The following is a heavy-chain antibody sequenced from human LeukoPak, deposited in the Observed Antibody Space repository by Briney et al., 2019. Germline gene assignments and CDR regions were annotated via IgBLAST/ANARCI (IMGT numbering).Heavy chain of an antibody. CDR3: ARLGPRAAAGTFDY. CDR1: GGSISSYY. V-gene: IGHV4-59*08. D-gene: IGHD6-13*01. Sequence: SETLSLTCTVSGGSISSYYWSWIRQPPGKGLEWIGCIYYSGSTNYNPSLKSRVTISVDTSKNQFSLKLSSVTAADTAVYYCARLGPRAAAGTFDYWGQGTLVTVSS. CDR2: IYYSGST. J-gene: IGHJ4*02.